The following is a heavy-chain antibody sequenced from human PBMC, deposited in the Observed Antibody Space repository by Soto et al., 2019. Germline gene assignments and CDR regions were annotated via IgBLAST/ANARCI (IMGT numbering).Heavy chain of an antibody. J-gene: IGHJ2*01. V-gene: IGHV3-23*01. Sequence: EVQLLESGGGLVQPGGSLRLSCAASGFTFSSYAMSWVRQAPGKGLEWVSAISCSGGSTYYADSVKGRFTISRDNSKNTMYLQMNRQRVEDKDVYYCAKELRLVGSNSRFYLDLWGRGTLVTVSS. CDR2: ISCSGGST. D-gene: IGHD2-2*01. CDR3: AKELRLVGSNSRFYLDL. CDR1: GFTFSSYA.